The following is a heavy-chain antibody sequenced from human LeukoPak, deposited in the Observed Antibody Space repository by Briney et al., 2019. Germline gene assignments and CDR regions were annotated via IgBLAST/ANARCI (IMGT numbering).Heavy chain of an antibody. CDR1: GGSLSSRSYY. V-gene: IGHV4-39*01. CDR2: IFYSGNT. CDR3: AKHSAWSGYLDDFDI. D-gene: IGHD3-3*01. J-gene: IGHJ3*02. Sequence: SETLSLTCPVSGGSLSSRSYYGCWIRQPPGKCLEWIGSIFYSGNTYYNPSLKSRFTISVDTPKNQFTLKLSSWTAAATAVYTFAKHSAWSGYLDDFDIWGQGTMVTVSS.